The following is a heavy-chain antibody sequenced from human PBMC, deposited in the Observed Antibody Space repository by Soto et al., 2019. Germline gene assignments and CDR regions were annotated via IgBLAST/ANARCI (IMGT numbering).Heavy chain of an antibody. Sequence: QVQLVESGGGVVQPGRSLRLSCVASGFTFSAYGMHWVRQAPGKGLEWVAVVSDDGSNKYYADSEKGRFTISRDNSKNTLYLQMNSLRAEDTAVYYCAKDRAARPSNHFDSWGQGTLVTVSS. CDR1: GFTFSAYG. CDR2: VSDDGSNK. CDR3: AKDRAARPSNHFDS. D-gene: IGHD6-6*01. J-gene: IGHJ4*02. V-gene: IGHV3-30*18.